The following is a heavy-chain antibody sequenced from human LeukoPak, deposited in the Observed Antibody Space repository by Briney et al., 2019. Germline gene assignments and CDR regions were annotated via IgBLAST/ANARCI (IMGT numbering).Heavy chain of an antibody. Sequence: GGSLRLSCAASGFTVSSNYMSWVRQAPGKGLEWVSVIYSGGSTYYADSVKGRFTISRDNSKNTLYLQMNSLRAEDTAVYYCAKDLHSSGWDYFDYWGQGTLVTVSS. V-gene: IGHV3-53*01. CDR1: GFTVSSNY. D-gene: IGHD6-19*01. J-gene: IGHJ4*02. CDR3: AKDLHSSGWDYFDY. CDR2: IYSGGST.